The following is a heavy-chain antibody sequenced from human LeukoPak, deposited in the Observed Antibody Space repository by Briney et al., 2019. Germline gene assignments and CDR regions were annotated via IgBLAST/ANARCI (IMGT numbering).Heavy chain of an antibody. CDR2: IIPILGIA. CDR3: ARETDFWSGHYYFDY. D-gene: IGHD3-3*01. Sequence: SVKISCKASGGTFSSYTISWVRQAPGQGLEWMGRIIPILGIANYAQKFQGRVTITADKSTSTAYMELSSLRSEDTAVYYCARETDFWSGHYYFDYWGQGTLVTVSS. V-gene: IGHV1-69*04. J-gene: IGHJ4*02. CDR1: GGTFSSYT.